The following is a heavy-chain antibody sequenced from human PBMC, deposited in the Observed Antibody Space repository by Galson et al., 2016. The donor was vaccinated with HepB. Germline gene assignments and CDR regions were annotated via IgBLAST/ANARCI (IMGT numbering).Heavy chain of an antibody. Sequence: SLRLSCAATGFMFPNYAMHWVRQAPGKGLEWVAVIWHDGTNRHYVDSVKGRFIISRDNSNNTLHLEMNSLRAEDTAIYFCGRDLYHDYWSGSNGLDFWGQGTLVTVSS. CDR3: GRDLYHDYWSGSNGLDF. CDR2: IWHDGTNR. V-gene: IGHV3-33*01. J-gene: IGHJ4*02. D-gene: IGHD3-3*01. CDR1: GFMFPNYA.